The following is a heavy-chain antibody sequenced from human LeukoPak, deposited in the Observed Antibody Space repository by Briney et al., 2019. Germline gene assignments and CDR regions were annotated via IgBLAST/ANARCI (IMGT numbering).Heavy chain of an antibody. D-gene: IGHD6-19*01. CDR3: ARDQWLDY. CDR1: GFNFSGYI. CDR2: IGTSGKTI. V-gene: IGHV3-48*01. J-gene: IGHJ4*02. Sequence: GGSLRLSCAASGFNFSGYIMNWVRQAPGKGLEWVSFIGTSGKTICYADSVKGRFTVSRDNAKNSLYLQMNSLRAEDTAVYYCARDQWLDYWGQGTLVTVSS.